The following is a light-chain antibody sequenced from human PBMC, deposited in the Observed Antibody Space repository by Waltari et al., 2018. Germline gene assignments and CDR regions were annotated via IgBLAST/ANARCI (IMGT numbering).Light chain of an antibody. J-gene: IGKJ1*01. V-gene: IGKV1-39*01. CDR2: AAS. CDR1: KNIGRY. Sequence: DIQMTQSPSSLSASVGDRVTITCRAGKNIGRYLNWYQQKPGKATQVMISAASRLQSGVPPRFSGSGSGTDFTLTISSLQAEDFATYYCQQSDSSAWTFGQGTKVEVK. CDR3: QQSDSSAWT.